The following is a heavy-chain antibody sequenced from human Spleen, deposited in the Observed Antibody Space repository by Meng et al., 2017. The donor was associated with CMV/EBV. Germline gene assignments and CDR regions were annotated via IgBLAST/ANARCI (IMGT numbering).Heavy chain of an antibody. CDR2: IKQDGSEK. CDR3: ARAETYYDFWSGYYTYGMDV. D-gene: IGHD3-3*01. V-gene: IGHV3-7*01. Sequence: LSLTCAASGFSFSSYWMSWVRQAPGKGLEWVANIKQDGSEKYYVDSVKGRFTISRDNAKNSLYLQMNSLRAEDTAVYYCARAETYYDFWSGYYTYGMDVWGQGTTVTVSS. CDR1: GFSFSSYW. J-gene: IGHJ6*02.